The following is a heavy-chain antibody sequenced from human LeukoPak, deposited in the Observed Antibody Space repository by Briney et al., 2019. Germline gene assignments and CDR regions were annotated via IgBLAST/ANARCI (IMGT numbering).Heavy chain of an antibody. Sequence: ASVKVSCKASGYTFTSYYMHWVRQAPGQGLEWMGIINPSGGSTSYAQKFQGRVTMTRDTSASTAYMELGSLRSEDTAVYYCASSYYYDSSGYYYGWFDPWGQGTLVTVSS. CDR2: INPSGGST. CDR1: GYTFTSYY. D-gene: IGHD3-22*01. J-gene: IGHJ5*02. CDR3: ASSYYYDSSGYYYGWFDP. V-gene: IGHV1-46*01.